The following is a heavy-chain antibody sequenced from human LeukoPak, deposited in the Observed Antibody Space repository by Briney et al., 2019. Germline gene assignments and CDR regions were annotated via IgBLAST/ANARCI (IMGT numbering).Heavy chain of an antibody. CDR1: GFTFSSSA. V-gene: IGHV3-23*01. CDR3: AKNYGDYAYYYYYGMDV. D-gene: IGHD4-17*01. CDR2: ISGSGGST. Sequence: GGSLRLSCAASGFTFSSSAMSWVRQAPGKGLEWVSAISGSGGSTYYADSVKGRFTISRDNSKNTLYLQMNSLRAEDTAVYYCAKNYGDYAYYYYYGMDVWGQGTTVTVSS. J-gene: IGHJ6*02.